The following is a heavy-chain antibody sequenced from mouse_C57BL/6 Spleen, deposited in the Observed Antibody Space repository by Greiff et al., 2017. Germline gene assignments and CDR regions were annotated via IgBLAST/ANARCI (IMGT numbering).Heavy chain of an antibody. CDR1: GYTFTNYW. Sequence: VQLVESGAELVRPGTSVKMSCKASGYTFTNYWIGWAKQRPGHGLEWIGDIYPGGGYTNYNEKFKGKATLTADKSSSTAYMQFSSLTSEDSAIYYCARRLGLDYFDYWGQGTTLTVSS. J-gene: IGHJ2*01. D-gene: IGHD2-13*01. CDR2: IYPGGGYT. V-gene: IGHV1-63*01. CDR3: ARRLGLDYFDY.